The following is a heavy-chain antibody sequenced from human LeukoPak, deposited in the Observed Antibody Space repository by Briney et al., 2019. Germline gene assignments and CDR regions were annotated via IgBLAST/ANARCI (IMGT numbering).Heavy chain of an antibody. CDR2: ISGSGGST. CDR1: GFTFSSYA. D-gene: IGHD4-23*01. CDR3: AKALRGPFSNTVESYFDY. V-gene: IGHV3-23*01. Sequence: GGSLRLSCAASGFTFSSYAMSWVRQAPGKGLEWVSAISGSGGSTYYADSVKGRFTISRDNSKNTLYLQMNSLRAEDTAVYYCAKALRGPFSNTVESYFDYGAQEPLAPVPS. J-gene: IGHJ4*02.